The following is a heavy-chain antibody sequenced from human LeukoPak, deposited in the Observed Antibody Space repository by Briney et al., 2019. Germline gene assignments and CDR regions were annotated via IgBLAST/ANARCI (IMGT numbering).Heavy chain of an antibody. CDR1: GFTFSSYG. J-gene: IGHJ4*02. D-gene: IGHD4-17*01. CDR3: ARGVSNYGDYGRELNY. V-gene: IGHV3-33*01. Sequence: PGGSLRLSCAASGFTFSSYGMHWVRQAPGKGLEWVAVIWYDGSNKYYADSVKDRFTISRDNSKNTLYLQMNSLRAEDTAVYYCARGVSNYGDYGRELNYWGQGTLVTVSS. CDR2: IWYDGSNK.